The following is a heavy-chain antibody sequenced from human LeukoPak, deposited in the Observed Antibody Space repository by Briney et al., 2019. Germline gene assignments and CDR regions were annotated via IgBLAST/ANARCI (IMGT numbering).Heavy chain of an antibody. CDR1: GYTFTTYW. CDR2: IYPGDSDT. V-gene: IGHV5-51*01. D-gene: IGHD6-6*01. CDR3: ARRRGSDLDY. J-gene: IGHJ4*02. Sequence: GESLKISCKGSGYTFTTYWIAWVRQMPGKCLEWMGTIYPGDSDTRYSPSFQGQVTMSADKSSSTAYMQWSSLRASDTALYCCARRRGSDLDYWGQGPLVTVSS.